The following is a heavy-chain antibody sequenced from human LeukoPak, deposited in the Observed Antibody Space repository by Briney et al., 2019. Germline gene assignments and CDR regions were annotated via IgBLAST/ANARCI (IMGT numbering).Heavy chain of an antibody. Sequence: GGSLRLSCVASGFTFSHYSMNWVRQAPGKGLEWVSSIRFTGSYIYYADSVKGRFTISRDNSKNTLYLQMNSLRAEDTAMYYCAKVDDKTGTTSDYWGQGTLVTVSS. CDR3: AKVDDKTGTTSDY. D-gene: IGHD1-7*01. CDR2: IRFTGSYI. V-gene: IGHV3-21*01. J-gene: IGHJ4*02. CDR1: GFTFSHYS.